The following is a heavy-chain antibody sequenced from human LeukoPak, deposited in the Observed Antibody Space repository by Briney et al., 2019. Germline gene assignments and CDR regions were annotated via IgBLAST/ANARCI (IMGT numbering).Heavy chain of an antibody. V-gene: IGHV4-34*01. D-gene: IGHD3-10*01. Sequence: SETLSLTCAVYGGSFSGYSWNWIRQPPVKGLEWIGEINHSGGTNYNPSLKSRVTITVDTSKKQFSLKLSSVTAADTAVYYCARGVDYYGVWGQGTLVTVSS. CDR3: ARGVDYYGV. CDR1: GGSFSGYS. CDR2: INHSGGT. J-gene: IGHJ4*02.